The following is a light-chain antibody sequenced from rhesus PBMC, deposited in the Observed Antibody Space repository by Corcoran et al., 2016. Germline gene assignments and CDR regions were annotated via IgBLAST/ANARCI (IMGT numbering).Light chain of an antibody. CDR1: QSVSRD. Sequence: EIVMTQSPATLALSPGERATLSCRASQSVSRDLAWYQQKPGQAPRFLIYGISGRATGVPDRFRGSGSGTAFTLTISSLEPEDVGVYFCLQSSARPYSFGQGTKVDFK. CDR3: LQSSARPYS. V-gene: IGKV3-24*03. J-gene: IGKJ2*01. CDR2: GIS.